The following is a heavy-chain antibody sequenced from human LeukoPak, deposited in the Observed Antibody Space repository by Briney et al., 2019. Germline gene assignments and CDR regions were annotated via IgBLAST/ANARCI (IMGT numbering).Heavy chain of an antibody. CDR2: VYYSVST. CDR3: ARFSGSRGAFDY. J-gene: IGHJ4*02. V-gene: IGHV4-59*01. Sequence: SETLSLTCTVSGGSISSYYWSWIRQPPGKGLEWIGYVYYSVSTNYNPSLKSRVTISVDTSKNQFSLRLSSVTAADTAVYYCARFSGSRGAFDYWGQGTLVTVSS. CDR1: GGSISSYY. D-gene: IGHD1-26*01.